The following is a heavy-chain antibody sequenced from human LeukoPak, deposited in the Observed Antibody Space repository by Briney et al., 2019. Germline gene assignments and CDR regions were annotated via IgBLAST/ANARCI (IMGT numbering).Heavy chain of an antibody. CDR1: GGSISSGSYY. V-gene: IGHV4-61*02. Sequence: SETLSLTCTVSGGSISSGSYYWSWIRQPAGKGLEWIGRIYTSGSTNYNPSLKSRVTISVDTSKNQFSLKLSSVTAADTAVYYCARGNHYYDSSAYLAWESFQHWGQGTLVTVSS. CDR3: ARGNHYYDSSAYLAWESFQH. D-gene: IGHD3-22*01. J-gene: IGHJ1*01. CDR2: IYTSGST.